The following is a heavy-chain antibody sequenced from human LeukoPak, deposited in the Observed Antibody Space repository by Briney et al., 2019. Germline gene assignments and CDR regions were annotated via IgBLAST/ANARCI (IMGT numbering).Heavy chain of an antibody. CDR3: ARQAVGVPHPSGY. Sequence: SETLSLTCTVSGGSISSSSYYWGWIRQPPGKGLEWVGSIYYSGSTYYNPSLKSRVTISLATSKKQFSLKLSSVTAADSAVYYCARQAVGVPHPSGYWGQGTLVTVSS. CDR2: IYYSGST. V-gene: IGHV4-39*01. J-gene: IGHJ4*02. CDR1: GGSISSSSYY. D-gene: IGHD3-10*01.